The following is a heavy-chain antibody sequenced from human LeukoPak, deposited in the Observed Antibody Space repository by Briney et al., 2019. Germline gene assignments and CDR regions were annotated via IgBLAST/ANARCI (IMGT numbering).Heavy chain of an antibody. CDR2: INPNSGGT. Sequence: ASVKVSCKASGYTFTGYYMHWVRQAPGQGLEWMGWINPNSGGTNYAQKFQGRVTMTRDTSISTAYMELSRLRSDDTAVYYCARARGWDCSSTSCYSFDYWGQGTLVTVSS. CDR3: ARARGWDCSSTSCYSFDY. J-gene: IGHJ4*02. D-gene: IGHD2-2*02. CDR1: GYTFTGYY. V-gene: IGHV1-2*02.